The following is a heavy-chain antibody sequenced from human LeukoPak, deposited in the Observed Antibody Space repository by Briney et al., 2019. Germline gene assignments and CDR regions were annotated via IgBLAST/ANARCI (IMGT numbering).Heavy chain of an antibody. CDR2: IYTSGST. D-gene: IGHD2-8*01. J-gene: IGHJ5*02. Sequence: SETLSLTCTVSGGSISSGSYYWSRIRQPAGKGLEWIGRIYTSGSTNYNPSLKSRVTISVDTSKNQFSLKLSSVTAADTAVYYCARDSLMVYATPFDPWGQGTLVTVSS. CDR1: GGSISSGSYY. V-gene: IGHV4-61*02. CDR3: ARDSLMVYATPFDP.